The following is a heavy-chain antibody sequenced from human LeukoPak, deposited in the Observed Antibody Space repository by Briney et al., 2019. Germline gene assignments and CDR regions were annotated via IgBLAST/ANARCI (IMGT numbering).Heavy chain of an antibody. CDR2: INPNSGDT. J-gene: IGHJ3*02. CDR1: GYTFTGYY. V-gene: IGHV1-2*02. CDR3: AREGGLTGYYDIFDI. D-gene: IGHD3-9*01. Sequence: ASVKVSCKASGYTFTGYYMHWVRQAPGQGLEWMGWINPNSGDTNYAQKFQGRVTMTRDTSISTAYMELSRLRSDDTAVYFCAREGGLTGYYDIFDIWGQGTMVIVSS.